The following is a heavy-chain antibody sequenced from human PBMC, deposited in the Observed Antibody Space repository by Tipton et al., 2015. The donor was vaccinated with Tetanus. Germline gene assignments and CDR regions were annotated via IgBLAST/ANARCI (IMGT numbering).Heavy chain of an antibody. J-gene: IGHJ4*02. CDR1: GYRFTDYW. CDR2: ISPGDSDT. D-gene: IGHD4-23*01. CDR3: ARHPRGNAGNPLYYFDH. V-gene: IGHV5-51*01. Sequence: QLVQSGAEVKKPGDSLKISCKGSGYRFTDYWIGWVRQMPGQGLEWMGGISPGDSDTRYNPSFQGPVTMSADKSITTAYLQWSSLKASDTAMYFCARHPRGNAGNPLYYFDHWGQGTLVIASS.